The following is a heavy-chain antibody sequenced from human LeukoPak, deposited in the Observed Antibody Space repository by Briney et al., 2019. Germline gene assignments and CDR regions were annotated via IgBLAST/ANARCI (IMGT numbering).Heavy chain of an antibody. Sequence: GGSLRLSCSASGFIFTPYAMHRVRQAPGKGLEYVSAISSDGGGTYYTDSVKGRFTISRDNSKSTLYLQMSSLRPEDTAVYYCVRYTDSSYPDWGQGTLVTVSS. CDR1: GFIFTPYA. CDR2: ISSDGGGT. V-gene: IGHV3-64D*06. D-gene: IGHD1-14*01. CDR3: VRYTDSSYPD. J-gene: IGHJ4*02.